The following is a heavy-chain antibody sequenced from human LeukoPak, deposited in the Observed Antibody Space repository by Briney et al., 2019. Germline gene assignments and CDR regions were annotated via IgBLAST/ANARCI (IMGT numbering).Heavy chain of an antibody. J-gene: IGHJ4*02. D-gene: IGHD6-19*01. CDR1: GGSISGYY. Sequence: PSETLSLTCTVSGGSISGYYWSWIRQPPGKGLEWIGYIYYSGSTDYNPSLKSRVTISLDTSKNLFSLKLSSVTAADTAVYYCARRTYSSGFDYIDYWGQGTLVTVSS. CDR3: ARRTYSSGFDYIDY. V-gene: IGHV4-59*08. CDR2: IYYSGST.